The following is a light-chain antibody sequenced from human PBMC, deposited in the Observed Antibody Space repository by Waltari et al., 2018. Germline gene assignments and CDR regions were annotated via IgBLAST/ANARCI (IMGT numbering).Light chain of an antibody. CDR2: AAY. Sequence: ELVLTQSPGTLSLSPGERATLSCRASQSVSRALAWYQQKPGQAPRLLIYAAYTRATGVPDRFSCSGSGTDFSLTISRLDPEDFAVYYCQHYVNLPVTFGQGTKVEI. V-gene: IGKV3-20*01. J-gene: IGKJ1*01. CDR3: QHYVNLPVT. CDR1: QSVSRA.